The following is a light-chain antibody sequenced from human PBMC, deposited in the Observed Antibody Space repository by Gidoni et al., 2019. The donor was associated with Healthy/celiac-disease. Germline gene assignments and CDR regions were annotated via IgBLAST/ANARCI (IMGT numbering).Light chain of an antibody. CDR3: QQSYSTRFT. CDR2: AAS. V-gene: IGKV1-39*01. Sequence: DIQMTQSPSSLSASVGDRVTITCRASQSISSYLHWYQQKPGKAPKLLIYAASSLQSGAPSRFSGSGSGTDFTLTISSLQPEDFATYYCQQSYSTRFTFGPGTKVDIK. CDR1: QSISSY. J-gene: IGKJ3*01.